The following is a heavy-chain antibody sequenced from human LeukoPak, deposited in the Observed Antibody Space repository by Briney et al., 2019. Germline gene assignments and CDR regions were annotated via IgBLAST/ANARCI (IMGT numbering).Heavy chain of an antibody. CDR1: GGSFSGYY. Sequence: SETLSLTCAVYGGSFSGYYWSWIRQPPGKGLEWIGEINHSGSTNYNPSLRSRVAISVDTSKNQFSLKLSSVTAADTAVYYCARGPKTYYYDSSGYYYVYWGQGTLVTVSS. CDR3: ARGPKTYYYDSSGYYYVY. J-gene: IGHJ4*02. CDR2: INHSGST. V-gene: IGHV4-34*01. D-gene: IGHD3-22*01.